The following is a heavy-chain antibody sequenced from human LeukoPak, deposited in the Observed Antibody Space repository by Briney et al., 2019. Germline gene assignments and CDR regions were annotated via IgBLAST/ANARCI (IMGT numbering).Heavy chain of an antibody. J-gene: IGHJ4*02. CDR3: ARHGGFNWNYLDY. CDR1: GGSISSSY. CDR2: IYYSGST. Sequence: PSETLSLTCTVSGGSISSSYWSWIRQPPGKGLEWIGYIYYSGSTNYNPSLKSRVTISVDTSKNQFSLKLSSVTAADTAVYYCARHGGFNWNYLDYWGQGTLVTVSS. D-gene: IGHD3-16*01. V-gene: IGHV4-59*01.